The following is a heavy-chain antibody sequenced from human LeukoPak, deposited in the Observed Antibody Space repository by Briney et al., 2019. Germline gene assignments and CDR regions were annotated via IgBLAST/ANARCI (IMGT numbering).Heavy chain of an antibody. CDR2: MYIGGST. CDR1: GGSISSGSYF. D-gene: IGHD6-13*01. J-gene: IGHJ4*02. Sequence: PSETLSLTCTVSGGSISSGSYFWSWIPQPAGKGLEWIGRMYIGGSTNYNPSLKSRVSISVDTSKNQFSLKMSPVTAADTAVYYCARTYSSSWSAWHYWGQGTLVTVSS. CDR3: ARTYSSSWSAWHY. V-gene: IGHV4-61*02.